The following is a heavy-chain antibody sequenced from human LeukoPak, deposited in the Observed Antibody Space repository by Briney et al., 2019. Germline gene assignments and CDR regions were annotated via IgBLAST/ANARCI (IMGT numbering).Heavy chain of an antibody. J-gene: IGHJ4*02. CDR1: GYTFTSYD. CDR3: ARDRRSGWYLYYFDY. D-gene: IGHD6-19*01. CDR2: ISTYSGNT. V-gene: IGHV1-18*01. Sequence: ASVKVSCKASGYTFTSYDINWVRQATGQGLEWMGWISTYSGNTNYAQKLQGRVTLTTDTSTSTAYMELRSLRSDDTAVYYCARDRRSGWYLYYFDYWGQGTLVTVSS.